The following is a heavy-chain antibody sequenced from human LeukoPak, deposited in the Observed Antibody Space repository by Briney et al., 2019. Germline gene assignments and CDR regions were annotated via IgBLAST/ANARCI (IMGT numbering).Heavy chain of an antibody. CDR1: GFTFSSYA. Sequence: GGSLRLSCAASGFTFSSYAMSWVRQAPGKELEWVSLIGGSDGSTYDADSVKGRFTISRDNSKNMLYLQMNSLRAEDTAVYHCAKVGIPGVIRGWFDPWGQGTLVTVSS. CDR3: AKVGIPGVIRGWFDP. D-gene: IGHD2-2*01. V-gene: IGHV3-23*01. J-gene: IGHJ5*02. CDR2: IGGSDGST.